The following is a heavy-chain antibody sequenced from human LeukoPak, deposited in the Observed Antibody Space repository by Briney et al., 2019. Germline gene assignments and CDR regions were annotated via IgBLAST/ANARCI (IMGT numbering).Heavy chain of an antibody. Sequence: GGSLRLSCAASGFTFSNAWMSWVRQAPGKGLEWVGRIKSKTDGGTTDYAAPVKGRFTISRDDSKNTLYLQMNSLKTEDTAVYYCTTEDYYGSGEADYWGQGTLVTVSS. CDR1: GFTFSNAW. V-gene: IGHV3-15*01. D-gene: IGHD3-10*01. J-gene: IGHJ4*02. CDR3: TTEDYYGSGEADY. CDR2: IKSKTDGGTT.